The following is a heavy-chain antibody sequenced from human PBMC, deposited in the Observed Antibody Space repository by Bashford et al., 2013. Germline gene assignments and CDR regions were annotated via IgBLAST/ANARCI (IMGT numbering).Heavy chain of an antibody. CDR1: GGTFSSYA. J-gene: IGHJ6*02. V-gene: IGHV1-69*13. CDR2: IIPIFGTA. CDR3: ARDHCSGGSCYSWYYYGMDV. Sequence: SVKVSCKASGGTFSSYAISWVRQAPGQGLEWMGGIIPIFGTANYAQKFQGRVTITADESTSTAYMELSSLRSEDTAVYYCARDHCSGGSCYSWYYYGMDVWGQGTTVTVSS. D-gene: IGHD2-15*01.